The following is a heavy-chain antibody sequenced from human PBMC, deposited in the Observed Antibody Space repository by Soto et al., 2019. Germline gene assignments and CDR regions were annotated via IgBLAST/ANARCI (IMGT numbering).Heavy chain of an antibody. J-gene: IGHJ4*02. CDR1: GDTFGRNA. Sequence: QVHLVQSGPEVKRPGSSVKVSCKASGDTFGRNAIHWVRQAPGQGLEWMGGIIPMFPTTNYAQKFKGRLTIDADKSTGTDYMEMPSLRSDDTAVYYCTKDGDSADYGYWGQGTLVTV. D-gene: IGHD2-21*01. CDR3: TKDGDSADYGY. V-gene: IGHV1-69*06. CDR2: IIPMFPTT.